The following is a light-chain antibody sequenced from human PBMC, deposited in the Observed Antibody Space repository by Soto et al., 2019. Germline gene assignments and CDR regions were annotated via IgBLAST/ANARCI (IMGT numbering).Light chain of an antibody. V-gene: IGKV1-33*01. J-gene: IGKJ2*01. CDR1: HDIKNY. CDR3: QHYDNLPYT. Sequence: DIQMTQSPSSLSASVGDRVTITCQASHDIKNYLNWYQQKPGRAPKLLIYDASYLEIGVPSRFSGDGGATYFSLTIISLQPEDVATYYCQHYDNLPYTFGQGTKLEIK. CDR2: DAS.